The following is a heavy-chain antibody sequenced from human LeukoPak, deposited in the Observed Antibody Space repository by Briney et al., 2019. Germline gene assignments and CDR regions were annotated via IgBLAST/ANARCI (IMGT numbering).Heavy chain of an antibody. D-gene: IGHD6-19*01. J-gene: IGHJ4*02. Sequence: PGGSLRLSCAASGFTFDDYAMHWVRQAPGKGLEGVSGISWNSGSIDYADSVKGGLTISRENAKNSLYLQMNSLRAEDMALYYCALQGEYSSGWYPLDYWGQGTLVTVSS. CDR1: GFTFDDYA. CDR2: ISWNSGSI. V-gene: IGHV3-9*03. CDR3: ALQGEYSSGWYPLDY.